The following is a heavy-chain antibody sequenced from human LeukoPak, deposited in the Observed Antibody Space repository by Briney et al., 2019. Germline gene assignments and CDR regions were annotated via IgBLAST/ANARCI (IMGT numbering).Heavy chain of an antibody. CDR2: IYHSGST. V-gene: IGHV4-38-2*02. Sequence: SETLSLTCTVSGYSISSGYFWGWIRQPPGKGLECIGTIYHSGSTYYNPSLKSRVTISVDTSKNQFSLKLNSVTAADTAVYYCARPYYYDSSGYYYWWGQGTLVTVSS. J-gene: IGHJ4*02. CDR3: ARPYYYDSSGYYYW. CDR1: GYSISSGYF. D-gene: IGHD3-22*01.